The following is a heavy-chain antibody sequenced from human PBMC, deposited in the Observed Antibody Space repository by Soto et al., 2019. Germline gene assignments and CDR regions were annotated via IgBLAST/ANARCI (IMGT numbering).Heavy chain of an antibody. CDR2: FDPEDGET. V-gene: IGHV1-24*01. Sequence: ASVKVSCKVSGYTLAELSRHWVRQAPGKGLEWMGGFDPEDGETIYAQKFQGRVTMTEDTSTDTAYMELSSLRSEDTAVYYCATFLSPSAARGCCVDYWGQGTLLTVSS. CDR1: GYTLAELS. CDR3: ATFLSPSAARGCCVDY. J-gene: IGHJ4*02. D-gene: IGHD6-13*01.